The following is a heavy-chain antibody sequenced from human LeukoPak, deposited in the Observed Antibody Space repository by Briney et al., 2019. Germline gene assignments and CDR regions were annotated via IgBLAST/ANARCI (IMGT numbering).Heavy chain of an antibody. J-gene: IGHJ4*02. Sequence: PGGSLRLSCAASGFSFRSHGMNWVRQAPGKGLEWVSGISPRGDITYYKDSVRGRFTISRDNFKNTVSLQLNSLRAEDTAVYYCAKDKLWFGELLTVIDYWGQGTLVTVSS. CDR1: GFSFRSHG. V-gene: IGHV3-23*01. CDR2: ISPRGDIT. CDR3: AKDKLWFGELLTVIDY. D-gene: IGHD3-10*01.